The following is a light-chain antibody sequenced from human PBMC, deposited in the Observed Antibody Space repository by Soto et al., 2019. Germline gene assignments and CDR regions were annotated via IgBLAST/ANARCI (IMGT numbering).Light chain of an antibody. CDR2: DVS. J-gene: IGLJ1*01. Sequence: QSVLTQPRSVSGSPGQSVTISCTGTSSDVGGYDYVSWYQQHPDKAPKLMIYDVSKRPSGVPDRFSGSKPGNTASLTISGLQAEDEADYYCYSYAGSSYVFGTGTKLTVL. CDR1: SSDVGGYDY. CDR3: YSYAGSSYV. V-gene: IGLV2-11*01.